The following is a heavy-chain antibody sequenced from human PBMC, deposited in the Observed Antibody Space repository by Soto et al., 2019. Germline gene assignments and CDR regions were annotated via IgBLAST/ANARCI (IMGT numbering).Heavy chain of an antibody. CDR1: GFTFSSYA. J-gene: IGHJ4*02. CDR3: ARDQIAEPGKSAPY. V-gene: IGHV3-30-3*01. Sequence: LRLSCAASGFTFSSYAMYWVRQAPGKGLEWVAVISYDANKKYYADSVKGRFTISRDNSKNTLYLQMNSLRAEDTAVYFCARDQIAEPGKSAPYWGQGTLVTVSS. CDR2: ISYDANKK. D-gene: IGHD6-13*01.